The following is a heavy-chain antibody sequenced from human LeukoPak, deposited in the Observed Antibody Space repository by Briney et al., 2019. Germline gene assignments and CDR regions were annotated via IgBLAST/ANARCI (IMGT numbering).Heavy chain of an antibody. J-gene: IGHJ3*02. Sequence: SETLSLTCTVSGGSISSYYWSWIRQPPGKGLEWIGYIYYSGSTNYNPSLKSRVTISVDTSKNQFSLKLSSVTVADTAVYYCARQQQLGDAFDIWGQGTMVTVSS. CDR2: IYYSGST. V-gene: IGHV4-59*08. CDR1: GGSISSYY. D-gene: IGHD6-13*01. CDR3: ARQQQLGDAFDI.